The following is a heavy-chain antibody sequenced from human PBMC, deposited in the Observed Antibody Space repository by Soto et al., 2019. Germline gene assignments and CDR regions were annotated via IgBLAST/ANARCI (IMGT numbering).Heavy chain of an antibody. CDR1: GFTFSSYA. CDR3: AKDPRGRYYYDSSGYYGVGY. CDR2: ISGSGGST. D-gene: IGHD3-22*01. V-gene: IGHV3-23*01. J-gene: IGHJ4*02. Sequence: ESGGGLVQPGGSLRLSCAASGFTFSSYAMSWVRQAPGKGLEWVSAISGSGGSTYYADSVKGRFTISRDNSKNTLYLQMNSLRAEDTAVYYCAKDPRGRYYYDSSGYYGVGYWGQGTLVTVSS.